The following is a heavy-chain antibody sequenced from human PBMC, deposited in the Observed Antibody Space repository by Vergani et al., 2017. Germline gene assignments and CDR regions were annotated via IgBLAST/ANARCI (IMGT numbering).Heavy chain of an antibody. Sequence: EVQLVESGGGLVKPGGSLRLSCAASGFTFSSYSMNWVRQAPGKGLEWVSSISSSSSYIYYADSVKGRFTISRDNAKNSLYLQMNSLRAEDTAVYYCARDLEIAAAGTPPYYYYGMDVWGQGTTVTVSS. CDR1: GFTFSSYS. CDR2: ISSSSSYI. CDR3: ARDLEIAAAGTPPYYYYGMDV. D-gene: IGHD6-13*01. J-gene: IGHJ6*02. V-gene: IGHV3-21*01.